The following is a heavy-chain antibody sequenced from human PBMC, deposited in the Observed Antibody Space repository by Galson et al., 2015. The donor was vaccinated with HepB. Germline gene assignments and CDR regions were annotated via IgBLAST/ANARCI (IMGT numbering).Heavy chain of an antibody. CDR3: ARRGISGTTNPFDH. D-gene: IGHD1-7*01. J-gene: IGHJ4*02. CDR1: GYFFTNFA. CDR2: INGGNGET. V-gene: IGHV1-3*01. Sequence: SVKVSCKASGYFFTNFAMHWMYQAPGQRLEWVGWINGGNGETKYSEKFRGRVTFTIDASASTAYMELSSLRSEDTAMYFCARRGISGTTNPFDHWGQGTRITVSS.